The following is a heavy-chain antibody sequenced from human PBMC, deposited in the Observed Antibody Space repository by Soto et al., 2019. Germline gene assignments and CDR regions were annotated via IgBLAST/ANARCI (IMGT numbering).Heavy chain of an antibody. CDR2: ISYDGSNK. CDR3: AKDQGAVAGMTFPILLTLADY. CDR1: GFTFNSYG. Sequence: GGSLRLSCAASGFTFNSYGMHWVRQAPGKGLEWVAVISYDGSNKYYADSVKGRFTISRDNSKNTLYLQMNSLRAEDTAVYYCAKDQGAVAGMTFPILLTLADYWGQGTLVTVSS. V-gene: IGHV3-30*18. J-gene: IGHJ4*02. D-gene: IGHD6-19*01.